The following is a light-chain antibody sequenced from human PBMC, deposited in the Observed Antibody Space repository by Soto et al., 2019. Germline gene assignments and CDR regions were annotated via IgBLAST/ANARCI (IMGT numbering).Light chain of an antibody. J-gene: IGKJ4*02. V-gene: IGKV1-39*01. CDR3: QQSYSTPPE. CDR1: RSIDTN. CDR2: TAS. Sequence: DIQMTQSPSSLSASVGDRVTITCRASRSIDTNLNWYQQKPGKAPKLLMYTASSLQSGVPSRFSGSGSGTDFTLTISGLQPDDFSTYYCQQSYSTPPEFGGGTKVDI.